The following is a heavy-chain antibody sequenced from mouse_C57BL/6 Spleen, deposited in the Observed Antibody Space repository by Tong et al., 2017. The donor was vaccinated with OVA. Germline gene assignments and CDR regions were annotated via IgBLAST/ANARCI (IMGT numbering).Heavy chain of an antibody. V-gene: IGHV1-15*01. J-gene: IGHJ2*01. D-gene: IGHD1-1*01. Sequence: VQLQESGAELVRPGASVTLSCKASGYTFTDYEMHWVKQTPVHGLEWIGAIDPETGGTAYNQKFKGKATLTVDKSSSTAYMELNSLTSEDSAVYYCARRVNTVVANVDYWGQGTTLTVSS. CDR3: ARRVNTVVANVDY. CDR1: GYTFTDYE. CDR2: IDPETGGT.